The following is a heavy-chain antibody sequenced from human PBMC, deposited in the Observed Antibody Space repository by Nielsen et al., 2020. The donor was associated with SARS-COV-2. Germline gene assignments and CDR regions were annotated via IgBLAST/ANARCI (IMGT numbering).Heavy chain of an antibody. CDR1: GYTFTGYY. CDR2: INPNSGGT. Sequence: ASVKVSCKASGYTFTGYYMHWVRQAPGQGLEWMGWINPNSGGTNYAQKFQGRVTITADKSTSTAYMELSSLRSEDTAVYYCARVGSGYSYGQPRPGGYYYYGMDVWGQGTTVTVSS. V-gene: IGHV1-2*02. D-gene: IGHD5-18*01. CDR3: ARVGSGYSYGQPRPGGYYYYGMDV. J-gene: IGHJ6*02.